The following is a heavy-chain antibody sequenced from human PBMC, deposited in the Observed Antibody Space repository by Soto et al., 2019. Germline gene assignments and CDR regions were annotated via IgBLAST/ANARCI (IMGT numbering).Heavy chain of an antibody. CDR3: ARIGQESTSFYSWFDP. J-gene: IGHJ5*02. D-gene: IGHD2-2*02. CDR1: GYSITSDFY. Sequence: SETLSLTCLVSGYSITSDFYWGWIREPPGKGLEWIGSIYHSGTTYSDPSLRSRLTISVDTPKNQFSLMLASVTAADTAVYYCARIGQESTSFYSWFDPWGQGSLVTVSS. V-gene: IGHV4-38-2*01. CDR2: IYHSGTT.